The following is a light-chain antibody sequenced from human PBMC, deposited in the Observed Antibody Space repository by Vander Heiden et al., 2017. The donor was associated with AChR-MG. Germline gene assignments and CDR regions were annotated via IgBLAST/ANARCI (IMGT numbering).Light chain of an antibody. V-gene: IGKV3-15*01. CDR1: HTVTSN. Sequence: ETVMTQSPGPLSVSLGERATLSCRASHTVTSNLAWYQQKPGQAPRLLIYDSTTRATGVPARFSGSGSGTEFTLTISGRQSEDVAVYYCQQDKNWPPGTFGQGTKVEIK. CDR2: DST. J-gene: IGKJ1*01. CDR3: QQDKNWPPGT.